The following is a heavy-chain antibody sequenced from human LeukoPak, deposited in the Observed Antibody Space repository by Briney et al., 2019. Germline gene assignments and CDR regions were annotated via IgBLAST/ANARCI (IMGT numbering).Heavy chain of an antibody. D-gene: IGHD3/OR15-3a*01. V-gene: IGHV1-69*06. Sequence: GASVKVSCKASGGTFSSYAISWVRQAPGQGLEWMGGIIPIFGTANYAQKFQGRVTITADKSTSTAYMELRSLRSDDTAVYYCARVGTGYLFDYWGQGTLVTVSS. CDR2: IIPIFGTA. J-gene: IGHJ4*02. CDR1: GGTFSSYA. CDR3: ARVGTGYLFDY.